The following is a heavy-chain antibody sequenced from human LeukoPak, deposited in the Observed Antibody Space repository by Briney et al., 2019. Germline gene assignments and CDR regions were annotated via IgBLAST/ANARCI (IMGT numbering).Heavy chain of an antibody. Sequence: PGGSLRLSCAASGYTFSSYSMNWVRQAPGKGLEWVSFISSGSSYIYYGDSVKGRFTISRDNAKKSLYLQMNSLRAGDTAVYFCARSFYDSSGYPNFDYWGQGTLVTVSS. CDR3: ARSFYDSSGYPNFDY. CDR2: ISSGSSYI. CDR1: GYTFSSYS. D-gene: IGHD3-22*01. J-gene: IGHJ4*02. V-gene: IGHV3-21*01.